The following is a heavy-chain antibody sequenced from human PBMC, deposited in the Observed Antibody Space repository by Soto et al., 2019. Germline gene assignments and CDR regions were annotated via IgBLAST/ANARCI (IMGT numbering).Heavy chain of an antibody. CDR2: ISASVGST. D-gene: IGHD3-10*01. Sequence: VGSLRLSCAASGFTFSNYAMSWVRQAPGKGLEWVPAISASVGSTYYTDSVKGRFTISRDNSKNTLYLQMNSLRAEDTAVYYCAKGGQSYDYWGQGTLVTVSS. J-gene: IGHJ4*02. V-gene: IGHV3-23*01. CDR3: AKGGQSYDY. CDR1: GFTFSNYA.